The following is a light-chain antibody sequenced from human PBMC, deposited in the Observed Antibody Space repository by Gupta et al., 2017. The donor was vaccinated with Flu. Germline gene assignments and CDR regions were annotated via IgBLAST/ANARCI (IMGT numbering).Light chain of an antibody. CDR1: HGINDF. CDR2: GAS. CDR3: HQYNDYPLT. Sequence: PSSLSASVGDRVTITCRASHGINDFLAWFQQKPEKAPKSLIYGASKLQSGVPSKFSGSGSGTNFTLTINSLQPEDFATYYCHQYNDYPLTFGGGTKVEIK. J-gene: IGKJ4*01. V-gene: IGKV1-16*02.